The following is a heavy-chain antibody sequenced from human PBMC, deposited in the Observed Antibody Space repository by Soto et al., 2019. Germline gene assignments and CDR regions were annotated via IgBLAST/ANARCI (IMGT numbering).Heavy chain of an antibody. CDR3: ETLNSFGSDS. CDR2: IYSDGSGT. CDR1: GFTFSNFW. V-gene: IGHV3-74*01. Sequence: EVQLVESGGGLVQPGGSLRLSCAASGFTFSNFWMHWVRQAPGKGLVWVSRIYSDGSGTTYAHSVKGRFTISRDNAKSTLYLQISSLRAEDTAVYYCETLNSFGSDSWGRGTLVTVSS. D-gene: IGHD5-18*01. J-gene: IGHJ4*02.